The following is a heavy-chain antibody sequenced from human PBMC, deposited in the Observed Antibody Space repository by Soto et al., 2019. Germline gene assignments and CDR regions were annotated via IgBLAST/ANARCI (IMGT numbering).Heavy chain of an antibody. J-gene: IGHJ6*02. CDR1: GFALSNHA. CDR3: AHQGTYDSSGYYYYGMDV. Sequence: GGSLRLSCAVSGFALSNHASIWVRQGPGKGLEWVSGIDSDGRTFHADSVKGRFTISRDNSKNALYLQMNSLRAEDTAVYYCAHQGTYDSSGYYYYGMDVWGQGTTVTVSS. V-gene: IGHV3-23*01. CDR2: IDSDGRT. D-gene: IGHD3-22*01.